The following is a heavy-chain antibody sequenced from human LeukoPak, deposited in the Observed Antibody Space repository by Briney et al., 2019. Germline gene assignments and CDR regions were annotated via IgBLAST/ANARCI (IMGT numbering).Heavy chain of an antibody. CDR3: ARAPIYCTSSSCGLAYFDY. V-gene: IGHV1-2*02. CDR2: INPNSGAT. CDR1: GYTFTGYY. Sequence: ASVKVSCKASGYTFTGYYIHWVRQAPGQGLDWMGWINPNSGATYYTQNFQGRVTMTRDTSINTVYMELSRLTSDDTAMYYCARAPIYCTSSSCGLAYFDYWGQGTLVTVSS. J-gene: IGHJ4*02. D-gene: IGHD2-2*01.